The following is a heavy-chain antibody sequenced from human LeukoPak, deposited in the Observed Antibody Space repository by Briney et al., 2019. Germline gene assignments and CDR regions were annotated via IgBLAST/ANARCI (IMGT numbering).Heavy chain of an antibody. CDR2: IWYDGTNK. CDR1: GFTFSSYV. CDR3: ARRGTSWFNVEY. J-gene: IGHJ4*02. Sequence: PRGSLRLSCAASGFTFSSYVMHWVRQAPGKGLEWVAVIWYDGTNKYYADSVKGRFTISRDNSKNTLYLQVNTLRVEDTAVYYCARRGTSWFNVEYWGQGVLLTVSS. D-gene: IGHD6-13*01. V-gene: IGHV3-33*08.